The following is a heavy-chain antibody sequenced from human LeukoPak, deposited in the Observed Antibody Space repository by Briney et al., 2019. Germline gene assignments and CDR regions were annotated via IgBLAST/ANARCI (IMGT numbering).Heavy chain of an antibody. CDR1: GFTFSKAW. D-gene: IGHD1-26*01. CDR2: IKSKTDGGTT. Sequence: PGGSLRLSCAASGFTFSKAWMSWVRQAPGKGLERVGRIKSKTDGGTTDYAAPVKGRFTISRDDSKNTLYLQMNSLKTEDTAVYYCTTDPTQWELTNWGQGTLVTVSS. V-gene: IGHV3-15*01. J-gene: IGHJ4*02. CDR3: TTDPTQWELTN.